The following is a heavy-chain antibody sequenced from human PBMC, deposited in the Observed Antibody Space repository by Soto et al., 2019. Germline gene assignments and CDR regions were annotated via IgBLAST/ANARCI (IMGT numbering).Heavy chain of an antibody. Sequence: SETLSLTCTVSGGSISSGGYYWSWIRQHPGKGLEWIGYIYYSGSTYYNPSLKSRVTISVDTSKNQFSLKLSSVTAADTAVYYCARQGYCTNGVCYPVVPTGSTSLFDPWGQGTLVTVSS. V-gene: IGHV4-31*03. CDR1: GGSISSGGYY. D-gene: IGHD2-8*01. J-gene: IGHJ5*02. CDR2: IYYSGST. CDR3: ARQGYCTNGVCYPVVPTGSTSLFDP.